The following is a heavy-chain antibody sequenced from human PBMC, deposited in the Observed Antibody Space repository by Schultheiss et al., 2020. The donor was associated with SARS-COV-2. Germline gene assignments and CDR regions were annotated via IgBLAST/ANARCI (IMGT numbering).Heavy chain of an antibody. V-gene: IGHV1-2*02. Sequence: SVKVSCKASGYTFTAYYVHWVRQAPGQGLEWMGWINPNFGGTNNAQKFQGRVTMTRDTSISTAYMELSRLRSDDTAVYYCARIIAAAGTVWFDPWGQGTLVTVAS. J-gene: IGHJ5*02. D-gene: IGHD6-13*01. CDR3: ARIIAAAGTVWFDP. CDR1: GYTFTAYY. CDR2: INPNFGGT.